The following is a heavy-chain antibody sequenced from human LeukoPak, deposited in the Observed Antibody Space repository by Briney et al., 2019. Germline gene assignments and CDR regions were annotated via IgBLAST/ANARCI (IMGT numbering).Heavy chain of an antibody. D-gene: IGHD6-6*01. V-gene: IGHV1-24*01. J-gene: IGHJ6*03. CDR1: GYTLTELS. CDR2: FDPEDGET. Sequence: ASVKVSCKVSGYTLTELSMHWVRQAPGKGLEWMGGFDPEDGETIYAQKFQGRVTMTEDTSTDTAYMELSSLRSEDTAVYYCAKDGSSSSERYYYYYYMDVWGKGTTVTVSS. CDR3: AKDGSSSSERYYYYYYMDV.